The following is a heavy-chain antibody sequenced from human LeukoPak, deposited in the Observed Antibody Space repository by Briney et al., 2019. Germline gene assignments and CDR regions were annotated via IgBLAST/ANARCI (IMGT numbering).Heavy chain of an antibody. D-gene: IGHD5-24*01. CDR3: ARGGRWPYDY. Sequence: SETLSLTRAVYGGSFSGYYWSWIRQPPGKGLEWIGEINHSGSTNYNPSLKSRVTISVDTSKNQFSLKLSSVTAADTAVYYCARGGRWPYDYWGQGTLVTVSS. J-gene: IGHJ4*02. CDR1: GGSFSGYY. CDR2: INHSGST. V-gene: IGHV4-34*01.